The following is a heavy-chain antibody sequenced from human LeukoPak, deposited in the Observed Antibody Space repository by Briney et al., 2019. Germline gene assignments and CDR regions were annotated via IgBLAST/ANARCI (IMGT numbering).Heavy chain of an antibody. CDR1: GGSISSGSYY. V-gene: IGHV4-61*02. CDR3: AKFRQAGTKGDAFDI. J-gene: IGHJ3*02. D-gene: IGHD6-13*01. CDR2: IYTSGST. Sequence: SQTLSLTCTVSGGSISSGSYYWSWIRQPAGKGLEWIGRIYTSGSTNYNPSLKSRVTISVDTSKNQFSLKLSSVTAADTAVYYCAKFRQAGTKGDAFDIWGQGTMVTVSS.